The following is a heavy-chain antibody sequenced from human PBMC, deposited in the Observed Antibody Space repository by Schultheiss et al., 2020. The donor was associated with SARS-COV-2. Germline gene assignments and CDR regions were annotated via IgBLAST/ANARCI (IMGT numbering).Heavy chain of an antibody. Sequence: SQTLSLTCTVSGGSISSGGYYWSWIRQPPGKGLEWIGEINHSGSTNYNPSLKSRVTISVDTSKNQFSLKLSSVTAADTAVYYCARHGQQLVRVFDPWGQGTLVTVSS. J-gene: IGHJ5*02. D-gene: IGHD6-13*01. V-gene: IGHV4-39*01. CDR1: GGSISSGGYY. CDR3: ARHGQQLVRVFDP. CDR2: INHSGST.